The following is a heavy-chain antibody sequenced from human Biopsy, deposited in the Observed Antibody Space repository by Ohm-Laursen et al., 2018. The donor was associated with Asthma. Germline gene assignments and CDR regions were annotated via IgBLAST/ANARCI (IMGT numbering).Heavy chain of an antibody. J-gene: IGHJ3*02. V-gene: IGHV3-30*03. D-gene: IGHD4-23*01. Sequence: SLRNSRTARGAEDSQPGMHWGRQAPGKGLERGERIASGGHNKYYKDSVKGRFTISRDNSKLRLYLEINSLRVEDSAVYYCARESGQDSGGTGAFDRWGQGIMVAVSS. CDR1: GAEDSQPG. CDR2: IASGGHNK. CDR3: ARESGQDSGGTGAFDR.